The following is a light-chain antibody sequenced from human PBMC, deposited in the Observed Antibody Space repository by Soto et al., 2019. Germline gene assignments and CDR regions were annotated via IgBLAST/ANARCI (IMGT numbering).Light chain of an antibody. Sequence: QSVLTQPPSVSGAPGQRVTISCTGSGSNIGAGKYVHWYQQLPGRAPKLLIYGDTNRPSGVPDRFSASKSGTSASLAITGLQAEDEADYHCQSYDRGLSASVFGGGTQLTVL. V-gene: IGLV1-40*01. J-gene: IGLJ3*02. CDR1: GSNIGAGKY. CDR3: QSYDRGLSASV. CDR2: GDT.